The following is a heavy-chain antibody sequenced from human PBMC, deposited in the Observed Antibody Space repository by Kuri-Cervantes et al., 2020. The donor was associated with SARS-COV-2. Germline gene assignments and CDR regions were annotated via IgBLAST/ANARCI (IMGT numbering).Heavy chain of an antibody. J-gene: IGHJ6*02. CDR1: GYTFTGYY. CDR2: INPNSGGT. V-gene: IGHV1-2*02. CDR3: AGSRWLQLDYYYYYYGMDV. Sequence: ASVKVSCKASGYTFTGYYMHWVRQAPGQGLEWMGWINPNSGGTNYAQKFQGRVTMTRGTSISTAYMELSRLRSDDTAVYYCAGSRWLQLDYYYYYYGMDVWGQGTTVTVSS. D-gene: IGHD5-24*01.